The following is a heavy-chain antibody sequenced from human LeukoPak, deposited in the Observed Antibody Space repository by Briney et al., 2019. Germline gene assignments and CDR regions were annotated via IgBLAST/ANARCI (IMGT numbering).Heavy chain of an antibody. D-gene: IGHD3-3*01. J-gene: IGHJ4*02. V-gene: IGHV1-2*02. Sequence: ASVKVSCKASGYTFTGYYIHWVRQAPGQGLEWMGWINPVSGGTNYAQKFQGRVTMTRDTSISTAYMELSRLRSDDTAVYYCARGSDDFWSGYSPSYWGQGTLVTVS. CDR3: ARGSDDFWSGYSPSY. CDR2: INPVSGGT. CDR1: GYTFTGYY.